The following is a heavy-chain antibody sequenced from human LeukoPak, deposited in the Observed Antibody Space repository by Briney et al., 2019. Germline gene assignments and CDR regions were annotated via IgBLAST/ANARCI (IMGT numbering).Heavy chain of an antibody. Sequence: SETLSLTCTVSGGSISSYYWSWLRQPPGKGLEGIGYIYYSGSTNYNPSLKSRVTISVDTSKNQFSLKLSSVTAADTAVYYCARDGDYGDYAYWGQGTLVTVSS. J-gene: IGHJ4*02. CDR3: ARDGDYGDYAY. D-gene: IGHD4-17*01. V-gene: IGHV4-59*01. CDR2: IYYSGST. CDR1: GGSISSYY.